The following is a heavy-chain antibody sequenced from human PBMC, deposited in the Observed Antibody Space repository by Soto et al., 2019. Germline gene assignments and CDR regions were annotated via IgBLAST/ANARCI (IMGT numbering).Heavy chain of an antibody. Sequence: SLRLSCAASGFTFSSYGMHWVRHAPGKGLEWVAVISYDGSNKYYADSVKGRFTISRDNSKNTLYLQMNSLRAEDTAVYYCANLIVVVPAATPGYWGQGTLVPVSS. CDR3: ANLIVVVPAATPGY. J-gene: IGHJ4*02. V-gene: IGHV3-30*18. CDR1: GFTFSSYG. CDR2: ISYDGSNK. D-gene: IGHD2-2*01.